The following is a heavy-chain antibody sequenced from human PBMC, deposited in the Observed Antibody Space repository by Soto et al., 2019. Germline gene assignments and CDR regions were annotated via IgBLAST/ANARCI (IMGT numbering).Heavy chain of an antibody. CDR1: GYTFTGYY. Sequence: ASVKVSCKASGYTFTGYYMHWVRQAPGQGLEWMGWINPNSGGTNYAQKFQGRVTMTRDTSISTAYMELSRLRSDDTAVYYRARDPIVGAMGNWFDPWGQGTLVTVSS. CDR2: INPNSGGT. CDR3: ARDPIVGAMGNWFDP. V-gene: IGHV1-2*02. D-gene: IGHD1-26*01. J-gene: IGHJ5*02.